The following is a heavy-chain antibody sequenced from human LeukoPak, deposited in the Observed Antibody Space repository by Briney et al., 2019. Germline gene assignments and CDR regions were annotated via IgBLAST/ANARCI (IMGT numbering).Heavy chain of an antibody. CDR3: ARDGGGQQLIVFDY. J-gene: IGHJ4*02. D-gene: IGHD6-13*01. Sequence: GGSLRLSCAASGFTFSSYEMNWVRQAPGKGLEWVSYISSSGSTIYYADSVKGRFTISRDNAKNSLHLQMNSLRAEDTAVYYCARDGGGQQLIVFDYWGQGTLVTVSS. CDR1: GFTFSSYE. CDR2: ISSSGSTI. V-gene: IGHV3-48*03.